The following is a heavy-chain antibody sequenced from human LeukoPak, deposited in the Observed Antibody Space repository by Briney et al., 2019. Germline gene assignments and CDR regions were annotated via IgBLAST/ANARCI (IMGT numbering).Heavy chain of an antibody. CDR3: AKAEGRELPYYFDY. CDR2: MSGSSGST. CDR1: GFTFSSSA. J-gene: IGHJ4*02. Sequence: GGSLRLSCAASGFTFSSSAMSWVRQAPGKGLEWVSAMSGSSGSTYYADPVKGRFTISRDNSKNTMYLQMNSLRAEDTAVYYCAKAEGRELPYYFDYWGQGTLVTVSS. V-gene: IGHV3-23*01. D-gene: IGHD1-26*01.